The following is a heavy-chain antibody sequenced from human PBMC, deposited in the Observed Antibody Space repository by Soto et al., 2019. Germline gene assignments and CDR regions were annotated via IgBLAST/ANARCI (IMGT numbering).Heavy chain of an antibody. J-gene: IGHJ5*02. CDR2: IYYSGST. D-gene: IGHD2-2*01. CDR3: ARDLPHCSSTSCRNWFDP. CDR1: GGSISSGGYY. Sequence: SETLSLTCTVSGGSISSGGYYWSWIRQHPGKGLEWIGYIYYSGSTYYNPSLKSRVTISVDTSKNQFSLKLSSVTAADTAVYYWARDLPHCSSTSCRNWFDPWGRGTLVPVSS. V-gene: IGHV4-31*02.